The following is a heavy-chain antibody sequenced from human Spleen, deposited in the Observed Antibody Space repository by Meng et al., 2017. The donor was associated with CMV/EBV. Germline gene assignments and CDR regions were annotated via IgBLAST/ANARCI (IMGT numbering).Heavy chain of an antibody. CDR2: IVVGSGNT. Sequence: SVKVSCKTSGLTLSSSIVQWVRQARGQRLGWIGWIVVGSGNTNYAQKFQERVTITKDMSTSSAYMELSSLRSEDTAVYYCAGVEGYCSSSGCPGTADSWGQGTLVTVSS. D-gene: IGHD2-2*01. CDR3: AGVEGYCSSSGCPGTADS. V-gene: IGHV1-58*01. J-gene: IGHJ4*02. CDR1: GLTLSSSI.